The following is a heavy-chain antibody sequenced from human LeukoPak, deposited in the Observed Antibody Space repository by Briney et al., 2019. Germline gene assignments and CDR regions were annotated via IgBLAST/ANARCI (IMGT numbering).Heavy chain of an antibody. J-gene: IGHJ4*02. V-gene: IGHV4-59*08. Sequence: SETLSLTCTVSGGSISSYYWSWIRQPPGKGLEWIGYVFYRGRTDYNPSLKSRVTISVDTSKNRFSLNLNSVTAADTAVYYCARSNSWAHLLFDYWGQGTLVTVSS. CDR3: ARSNSWAHLLFDY. D-gene: IGHD6-13*01. CDR2: VFYRGRT. CDR1: GGSISSYY.